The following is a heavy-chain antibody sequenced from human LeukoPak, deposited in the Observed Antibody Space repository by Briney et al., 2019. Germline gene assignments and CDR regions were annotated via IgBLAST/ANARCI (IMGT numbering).Heavy chain of an antibody. J-gene: IGHJ4*02. V-gene: IGHV1-2*04. D-gene: IGHD2-2*02. CDR1: GYTFTGYY. CDR2: INTHSGGT. Sequence: ASVKVSCKASGYTFTGYYMHWVRQAPGQGLGWMGWINTHSGGTNYAQKFQGWVTMTRDTSISTAYMELSRVRSDDTAVYYCARFVYVHCSRNMCYTPTFDYWGEGTLVTVSS. CDR3: ARFVYVHCSRNMCYTPTFDY.